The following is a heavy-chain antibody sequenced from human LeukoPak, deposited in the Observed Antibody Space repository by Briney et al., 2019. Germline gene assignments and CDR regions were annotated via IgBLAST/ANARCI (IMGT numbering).Heavy chain of an antibody. Sequence: SQTLSLTCTVSGGSISSSSYYWGWIRQPPGKGLEWIGSINYSGSTYYNPSLKSRVTISVDTSKNQFSLKLSSVTAADTAVYYCARTYGLTVFYWGQGTVVTVSS. CDR3: ARTYGLTVFY. CDR2: INYSGST. CDR1: GGSISSSSYY. D-gene: IGHD3-10*01. V-gene: IGHV4-39*01. J-gene: IGHJ4*02.